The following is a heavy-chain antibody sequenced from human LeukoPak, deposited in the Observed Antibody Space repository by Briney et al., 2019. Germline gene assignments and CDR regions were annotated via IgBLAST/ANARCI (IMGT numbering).Heavy chain of an antibody. CDR2: ISAYNFNT. V-gene: IGHV1-18*01. CDR1: GYTFTNYY. D-gene: IGHD2-2*01. J-gene: IGHJ4*02. CDR3: ARGTAQPHDY. Sequence: ASVNVSCKASGYTFTNYYINWVRQAPGQGLEWMGWISAYNFNTNYAQKLQGRVTMTTDTSTSTAYMELRSLRSDDTAVYYCARGTAQPHDYWGQVTQVTVSS.